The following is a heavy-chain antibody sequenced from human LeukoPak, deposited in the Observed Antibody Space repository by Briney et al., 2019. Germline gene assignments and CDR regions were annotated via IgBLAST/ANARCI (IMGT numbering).Heavy chain of an antibody. D-gene: IGHD5-18*01. CDR3: ASLTYTAVVTVDY. V-gene: IGHV1-2*06. CDR1: GYTFTGYY. J-gene: IGHJ4*02. CDR2: INPNSGGT. Sequence: GASVKVSCKASGYTFTGYYMHWVRQAPGQGLEWMGRINPNSGGTNYAQKFQGRVTMTRDTSISTAYMELSRLRSDDTAVYYCASLTYTAVVTVDYWGQGTLVTVSS.